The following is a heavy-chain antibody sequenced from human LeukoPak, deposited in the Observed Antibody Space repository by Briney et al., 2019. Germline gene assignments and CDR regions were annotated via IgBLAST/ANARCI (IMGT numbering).Heavy chain of an antibody. CDR1: GFTFSSYA. V-gene: IGHV3-23*01. CDR3: AKAFGYYDSWSGYYTGGYFDY. D-gene: IGHD3-3*01. CDR2: ISGSGGST. Sequence: GGSLRLSCAASGFTFSSYAMSWVRQAPGKGLEWVSAISGSGGSTYYADSVKGRFTISRDNSKNTLYLQMNSLRAEDTAVYYCAKAFGYYDSWSGYYTGGYFDYWGQGTLVTVSS. J-gene: IGHJ4*02.